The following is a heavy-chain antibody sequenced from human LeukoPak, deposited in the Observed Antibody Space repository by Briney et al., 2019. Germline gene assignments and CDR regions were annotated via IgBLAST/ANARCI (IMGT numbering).Heavy chain of an antibody. CDR2: INPSGGST. CDR1: GYTFTSYS. Sequence: ASVKVSCKASGYTFTSYSMHWVRQAPGQGLEWMGIINPSGGSTSYAQKFQGRVTMTRDMSTSTVYMELSSLRSEDTAVYYCARDYYDSSGFRYYFDYWGQGTLVTVSS. CDR3: ARDYYDSSGFRYYFDY. J-gene: IGHJ4*02. V-gene: IGHV1-46*01. D-gene: IGHD3-22*01.